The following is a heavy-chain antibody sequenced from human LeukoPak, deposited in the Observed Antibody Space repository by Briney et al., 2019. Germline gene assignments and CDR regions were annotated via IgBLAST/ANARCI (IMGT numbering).Heavy chain of an antibody. V-gene: IGHV4-4*07. CDR1: GGSISAYY. CDR2: IYSSGST. J-gene: IGHJ5*02. CDR3: AKVRYGTFNWFDP. D-gene: IGHD2/OR15-2a*01. Sequence: SETLSLTCSVSGGSISAYYWSWIRQPAGKGLEWIGRIYSSGSTTYNSSLKSRVTLSVDTSKNQFSLKLSSVTAADTAVYYCAKVRYGTFNWFDPWGQGTLVTVSS.